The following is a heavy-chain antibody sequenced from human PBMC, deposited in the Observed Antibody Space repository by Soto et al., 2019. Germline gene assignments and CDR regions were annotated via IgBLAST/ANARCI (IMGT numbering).Heavy chain of an antibody. CDR1: GFTFSNYW. V-gene: IGHV3-74*01. J-gene: IGHJ4*02. Sequence: GGSLRLSCAASGFTFSNYWMHWVRQAPGQGLVWVSRINSDGSDTSYADCVRGQFTISRDNAKSTLYLQMDSLTAEDTAVYYCARGGTTVTTNLDYWGQGTLVTVSS. D-gene: IGHD4-4*01. CDR3: ARGGTTVTTNLDY. CDR2: INSDGSDT.